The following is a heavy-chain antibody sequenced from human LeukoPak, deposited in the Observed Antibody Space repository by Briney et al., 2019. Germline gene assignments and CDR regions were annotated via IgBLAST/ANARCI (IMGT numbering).Heavy chain of an antibody. J-gene: IGHJ4*02. CDR3: ARRAAASRCFDY. D-gene: IGHD6-13*01. V-gene: IGHV3-11*01. CDR2: ISSGGSTI. CDR1: GFTFSDYY. Sequence: GGSLRLSCAVSGFTFSDYYMSWIRQAPGKGLEWVSYISSGGSTISHADSVKGRFTISRDTAENSLYLQTNSLRVVDTAVYYCARRAAASRCFDYWGQGTLVTVSS.